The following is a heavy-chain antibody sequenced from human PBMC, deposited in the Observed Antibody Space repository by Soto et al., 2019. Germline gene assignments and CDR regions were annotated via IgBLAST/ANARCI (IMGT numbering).Heavy chain of an antibody. Sequence: ASVKVSCKASGYTFTSYGISWVRQAPGQGLEWMGWISAYNGNTNYAQKLQGRVTMTTDTSTSTAYMELRSLRSDDTAVYYCARVFGDDYYDSSGAFDLWGQGTMVTVSS. CDR1: GYTFTSYG. D-gene: IGHD3-22*01. V-gene: IGHV1-18*01. CDR3: ARVFGDDYYDSSGAFDL. CDR2: ISAYNGNT. J-gene: IGHJ3*01.